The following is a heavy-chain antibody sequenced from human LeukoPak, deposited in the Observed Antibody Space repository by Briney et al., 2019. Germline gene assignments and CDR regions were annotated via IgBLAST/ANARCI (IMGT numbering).Heavy chain of an antibody. CDR3: ARGGRYGGNTGLDY. CDR1: GYSFSSYA. J-gene: IGHJ4*02. CDR2: FSAYNGNT. D-gene: IGHD4-23*01. V-gene: IGHV1-18*01. Sequence: ASVKVSCKASGYSFSSYAINWVRQAPGQGLEWMGWFSAYNGNTYYAQKLQGRVTMATDTSTSTVYMELRSLRPDDTAVYYCARGGRYGGNTGLDYWGQGTLVTVSS.